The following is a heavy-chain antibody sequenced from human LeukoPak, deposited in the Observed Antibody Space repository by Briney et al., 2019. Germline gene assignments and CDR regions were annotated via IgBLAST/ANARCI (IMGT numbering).Heavy chain of an antibody. CDR1: GFTFSGSA. J-gene: IGHJ6*03. CDR2: IRSKANSYAT. CDR3: GGTTDYYYYMDV. Sequence: PGGSLRLSCAASGFTFSGSAMHWVRQASGRGLEWVGRIRSKANSYATAYAASVKGRFTISRDDSKNTAYLQMNSLKTEYTAVYYCGGTTDYYYYMDVWGKGTTVTVSS. D-gene: IGHD1-7*01. V-gene: IGHV3-73*01.